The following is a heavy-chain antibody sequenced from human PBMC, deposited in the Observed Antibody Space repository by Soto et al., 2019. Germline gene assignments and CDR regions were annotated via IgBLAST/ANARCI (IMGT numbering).Heavy chain of an antibody. V-gene: IGHV4-61*01. J-gene: IGHJ5*02. D-gene: IGHD3-3*01. CDR1: GGSVSSGSYY. CDR3: ARDAPDAVATAIFGVGHFDP. Sequence: QVQLQESGPGLVKPSETLSLTCTVSGGSVSSGSYYWSWIRQPPGKGLEWIGFVYYSGSTNYNPSLKNRVTISVATSKNQFSLKMTSVTAADTAVYYCARDAPDAVATAIFGVGHFDPWGQGTLVTVSP. CDR2: VYYSGST.